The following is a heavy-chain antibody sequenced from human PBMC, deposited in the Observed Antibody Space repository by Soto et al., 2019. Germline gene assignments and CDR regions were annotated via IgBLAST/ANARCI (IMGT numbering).Heavy chain of an antibody. CDR1: GLTFSDYG. D-gene: IGHD3-10*01. Sequence: QVQLVESGGGVVQPGRSLRLSCAASGLTFSDYGLHWVRQAPGKGLEWVAVISYDGRNNYYADSVKGRFTISRDNSKNTLFLQMNSLRGDDTAVYYCANDRRRRNEFYGPGRGRDLWGRGTLVTVSS. V-gene: IGHV3-30*18. CDR2: ISYDGRNN. J-gene: IGHJ2*01. CDR3: ANDRRRRNEFYGPGRGRDL.